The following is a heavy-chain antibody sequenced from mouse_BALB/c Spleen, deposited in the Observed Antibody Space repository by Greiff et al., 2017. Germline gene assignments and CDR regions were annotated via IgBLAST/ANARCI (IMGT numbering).Heavy chain of an antibody. CDR2: IDPENGDT. V-gene: IGHV14-4*02. Sequence: VQLQQSGAELVRSGASVKLSCTASGFNIKDYYMHWVKQRPEQGLEWIGWIDPENGDTEYAPKFQGKATMTADTSSNTAYLQLSSLTSEDTAVYYCKWDGDLFAYRGQGTLVTVSA. D-gene: IGHD2-13*01. J-gene: IGHJ3*01. CDR3: KWDGDLFAY. CDR1: GFNIKDYY.